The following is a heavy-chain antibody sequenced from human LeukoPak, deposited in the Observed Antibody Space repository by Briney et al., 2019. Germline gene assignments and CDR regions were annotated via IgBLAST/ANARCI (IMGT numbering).Heavy chain of an antibody. Sequence: GGSLRLSCAGSGFTFRSYAMHWVRQAPGKGLEWVAVISYDGSNKDYADSVKGRFTISRDNSKNTLYLQMNSLRAEDTAFYYCAREIFNGFDIWGQGTMVTVSS. CDR3: AREIFNGFDI. CDR1: GFTFRSYA. V-gene: IGHV3-30-3*01. J-gene: IGHJ3*02. CDR2: ISYDGSNK.